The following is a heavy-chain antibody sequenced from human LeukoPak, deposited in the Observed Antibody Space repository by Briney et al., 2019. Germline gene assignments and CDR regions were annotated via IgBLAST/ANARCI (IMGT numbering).Heavy chain of an antibody. CDR2: IYHSGST. V-gene: IGHV4-30-2*01. J-gene: IGHJ5*02. Sequence: SETLSLTCAVSGGSISSGGYSWRWIRQPPGKGLEWVGYIYHSGSTYYNTSLKSRVTISVDRSKNQFSLKLSSVTAADTAVYYCARGGYSSSWYHWFDPWGQGTLVTVSS. D-gene: IGHD6-13*01. CDR1: GGSISSGGYS. CDR3: ARGGYSSSWYHWFDP.